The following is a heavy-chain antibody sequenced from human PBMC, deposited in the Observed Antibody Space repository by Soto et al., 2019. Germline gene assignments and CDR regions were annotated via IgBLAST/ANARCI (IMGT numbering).Heavy chain of an antibody. V-gene: IGHV3-53*01. CDR1: GFTISNNY. CDR3: ARGSGYCSGGSCYAGYFQH. J-gene: IGHJ1*01. Sequence: EVQLVESGGGLVQPGGSLRLSCAASGFTISNNYMNWVRQAPGKGLEWVSFIYSGDSTNYADSVKGRFTISRDNSKNTVYLQRHARRAEDKAVYYCARGSGYCSGGSCYAGYFQHWGQGSLVTVSS. CDR2: IYSGDST. D-gene: IGHD2-15*01.